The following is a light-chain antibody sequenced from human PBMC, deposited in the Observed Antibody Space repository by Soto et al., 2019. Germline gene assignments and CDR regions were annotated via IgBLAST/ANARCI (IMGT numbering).Light chain of an antibody. CDR1: QDISSS. V-gene: IGKV1-9*01. Sequence: GDRVTISCRASQDISSSLAWYQQKPGNAPKLLIYAASTLQSGVTSRFSGGGSGTDFTLTISSLQPEDFATYYCQQQGTFGQGTKVDIK. J-gene: IGKJ2*01. CDR2: AAS. CDR3: QQQGT.